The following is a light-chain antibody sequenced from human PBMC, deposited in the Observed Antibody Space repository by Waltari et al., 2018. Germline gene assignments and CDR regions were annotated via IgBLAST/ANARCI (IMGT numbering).Light chain of an antibody. CDR2: KTS. V-gene: IGKV1-5*03. CDR1: QSISTY. Sequence: GDRVTITCRASQSISTYLAWYQQKPGKAPNLLIYKTSTLGRGVPSRFSGSGSGTEFTLTISSLQPDDFATYYCQQYSDYTWTFGQGTKVEIK. CDR3: QQYSDYTWT. J-gene: IGKJ1*01.